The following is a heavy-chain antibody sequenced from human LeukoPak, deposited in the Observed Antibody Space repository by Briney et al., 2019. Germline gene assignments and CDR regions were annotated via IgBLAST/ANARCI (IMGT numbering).Heavy chain of an antibody. J-gene: IGHJ4*02. CDR1: GFTFDDYA. CDR3: AKGFSRYDFWSGYDYYFDY. CDR2: ISWNSGGI. V-gene: IGHV3-9*01. D-gene: IGHD3-3*01. Sequence: KPGGSLKLSCAASGFTFDDYAMHWVRQAPGKGLEWVSGISWNSGGIGYADSVKGRFTISRDNAKNSLYLQMNSLRAEDTALYYCAKGFSRYDFWSGYDYYFDYWGQGTLVTVSS.